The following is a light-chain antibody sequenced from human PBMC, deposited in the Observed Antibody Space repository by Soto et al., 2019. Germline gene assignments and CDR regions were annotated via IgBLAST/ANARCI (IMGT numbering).Light chain of an antibody. CDR3: QKHNQWPIT. CDR1: QSAGNF. V-gene: IGKV3D-15*01. Sequence: VITGGPAILSMSPWDTASLSWRASQSAGNFLAWYQQKPGQAPRILIYYISTRATGIPDRLSGSGSGTELNLTINRLQSEDSAVYYCQKHNQWPITFGQGTRLEIK. CDR2: YIS. J-gene: IGKJ5*01.